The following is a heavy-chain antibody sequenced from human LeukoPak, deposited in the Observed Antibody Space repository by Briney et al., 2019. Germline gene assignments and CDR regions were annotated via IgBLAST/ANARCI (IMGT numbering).Heavy chain of an antibody. J-gene: IGHJ4*02. CDR1: GFTFSSYS. D-gene: IGHD3-22*01. V-gene: IGHV3-23*01. CDR2: ISGSGGST. CDR3: AKDTTYYYDSSGYRMFDY. Sequence: GGSLRLSCAASGFTFSSYSMNWVRQAPGKGLEWVSAISGSGGSTYYADSVKGRFTISRDNSKNTLYLQMNSLRAEDTAVYYCAKDTTYYYDSSGYRMFDYWGQGTLVTVSS.